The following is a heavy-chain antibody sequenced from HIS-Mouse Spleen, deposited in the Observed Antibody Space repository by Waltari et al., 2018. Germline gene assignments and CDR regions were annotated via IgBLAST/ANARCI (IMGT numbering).Heavy chain of an antibody. Sequence: EVQLVESGGVVVQPGGSLRLSCAASGFTCDDYSMRWVRHAPGEGLGWVSLISWDGGSTYYADSVKGRFTISRDNSKNSLYLQMNSLRAEDTALYYCAKDRDGSGSYSDYWGQGTLVTVSS. J-gene: IGHJ4*02. CDR3: AKDRDGSGSYSDY. V-gene: IGHV3-43D*03. D-gene: IGHD3-10*01. CDR2: ISWDGGST. CDR1: GFTCDDYS.